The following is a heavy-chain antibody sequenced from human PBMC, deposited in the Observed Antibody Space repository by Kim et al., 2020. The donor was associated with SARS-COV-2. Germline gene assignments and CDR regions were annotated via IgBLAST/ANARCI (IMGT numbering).Heavy chain of an antibody. CDR1: GFTFSSYA. V-gene: IGHV3-23*01. D-gene: IGHD1-26*01. CDR3: AKDWRDSGSYDDAFDI. Sequence: GGSLRLSCAASGFTFSSYAMSWVRQAPGKGLEWVSAISGSGGSTYYADSVKGRFTICRDNSKNTLYLQMNSLRAEDTAVYYCAKDWRDSGSYDDAFDIWGQGRMVTVSS. J-gene: IGHJ3*02. CDR2: ISGSGGST.